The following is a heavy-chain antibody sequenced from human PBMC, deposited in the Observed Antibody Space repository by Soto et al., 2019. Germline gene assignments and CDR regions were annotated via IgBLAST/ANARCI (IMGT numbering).Heavy chain of an antibody. CDR2: ISSSGSTI. CDR3: ARNYYDSLGYYYYYMDV. D-gene: IGHD3-3*01. Sequence: GGSLRLSCAASGFTFSDYYMSWIRQAPGKGLEWVSYISSSGSTIYYADSVKGRFTISRDNAKNSLYLQMNSLRAEDTAVYYSARNYYDSLGYYYYYMDVWGKGTTVTVSS. V-gene: IGHV3-11*01. CDR1: GFTFSDYY. J-gene: IGHJ6*03.